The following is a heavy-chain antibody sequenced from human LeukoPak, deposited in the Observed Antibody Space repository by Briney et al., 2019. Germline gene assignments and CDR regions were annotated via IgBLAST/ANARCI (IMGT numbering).Heavy chain of an antibody. CDR1: GFTFSSYS. CDR3: ARDRGGSYTPKAFDI. CDR2: ISSSSSYI. V-gene: IGHV3-21*01. Sequence: GGSLRLSCAASGFTFSSYSMSWVRQAPGKGLEWVSSISSSSSYIYYADSVKGRFTISRDNAKNSLYLQMNSLRAEDTAVYYCARDRGGSYTPKAFDIWGQGTMVTVSS. D-gene: IGHD1-26*01. J-gene: IGHJ3*02.